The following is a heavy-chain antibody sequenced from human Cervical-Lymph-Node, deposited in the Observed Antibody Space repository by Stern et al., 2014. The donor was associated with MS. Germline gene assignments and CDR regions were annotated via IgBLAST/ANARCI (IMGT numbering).Heavy chain of an antibody. D-gene: IGHD4-23*01. CDR2: MNPNSGKT. Sequence: VQLVQSGAEVKKPGASVKVSCKPSGYTFTSYDVNWVRQATGQGPEWMGWMNPNSGKTGYAQKFQGRVTMTRNTSISTAYMELSSLRSDDTAVYYCVRVSDTVVDYWGQGTLVTVSS. J-gene: IGHJ4*02. V-gene: IGHV1-8*01. CDR1: GYTFTSYD. CDR3: VRVSDTVVDY.